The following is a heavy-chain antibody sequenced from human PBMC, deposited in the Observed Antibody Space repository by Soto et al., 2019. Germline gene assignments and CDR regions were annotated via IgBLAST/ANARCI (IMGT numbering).Heavy chain of an antibody. CDR2: ISGSGGST. Sequence: PGGSLRLSCAASGLTFSSYAMSWVRQAPGKGLEWVSAISGSGGSTYYADSVKGRFTISRDNSKNTLYLQMNSLRAEDTAVYYCAKVTDSSGYYFGGMDVRGQGTTVTVSS. CDR3: AKVTDSSGYYFGGMDV. V-gene: IGHV3-23*01. J-gene: IGHJ6*02. CDR1: GLTFSSYA. D-gene: IGHD3-22*01.